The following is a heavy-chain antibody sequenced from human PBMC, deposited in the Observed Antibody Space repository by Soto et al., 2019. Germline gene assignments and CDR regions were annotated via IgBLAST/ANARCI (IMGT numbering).Heavy chain of an antibody. CDR1: GDSISGIIYF. CDR3: ARGRIVVVPAARHSWFDP. J-gene: IGHJ5*02. V-gene: IGHV4-39*07. D-gene: IGHD2-2*01. CDR2: INYSGST. Sequence: PSETFSLPCTVSGDSISGIIYFWARIPQPPGKGLEWIGEINYSGSTNYNPSLKSRVTISVDTSKNQFSLKLSSVTAADTAVYYCARGRIVVVPAARHSWFDPWGQGTLVTVSS.